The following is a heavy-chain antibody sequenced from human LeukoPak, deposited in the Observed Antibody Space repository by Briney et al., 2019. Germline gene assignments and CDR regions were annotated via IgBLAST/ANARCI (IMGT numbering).Heavy chain of an antibody. CDR2: ISDNGDTT. Sequence: GGSLRLSCAASGVTFSSNYMSWVRQAPGKGLEYVSGISDNGDTTSYADSVKGRFIISRDNSKNTLFLQMSSLIPEDTAVYYCVKDRSSWYYFDYWGQGALVSVSS. J-gene: IGHJ4*02. D-gene: IGHD6-13*01. CDR1: GVTFSSNY. V-gene: IGHV3-64D*06. CDR3: VKDRSSWYYFDY.